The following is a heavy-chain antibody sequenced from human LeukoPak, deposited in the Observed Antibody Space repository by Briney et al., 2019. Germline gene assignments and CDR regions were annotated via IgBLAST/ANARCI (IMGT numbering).Heavy chain of an antibody. Sequence: PSETLSLTCGVSGGSVTSTNWCTWVRQPPGKGLEWIGEVHLDGRTNYNPSLKSRLTISVDLSENHISLKLTSVTAADTAVYYCAREGGFFRPLDYSGQGTLVTVSS. J-gene: IGHJ4*02. CDR2: VHLDGRT. CDR1: GGSVTSTNW. V-gene: IGHV4-4*02. CDR3: AREGGFFRPLDY. D-gene: IGHD3-3*01.